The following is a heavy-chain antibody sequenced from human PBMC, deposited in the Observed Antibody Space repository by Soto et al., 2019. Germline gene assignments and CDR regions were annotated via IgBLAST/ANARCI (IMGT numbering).Heavy chain of an antibody. J-gene: IGHJ6*03. V-gene: IGHV1-69*02. CDR3: ASYRSWYDGFDSYYMDV. CDR1: GGTFSSYT. CDR2: IIPILGIA. D-gene: IGHD6-13*01. Sequence: ASVKVSCKASGGTFSSYTISWVRQAPGQGLEWMGRIIPILGIANYAQKFQGRVTITADKSTSTAYMELSSLRSEDTAVYYCASYRSWYDGFDSYYMDVWGKGTTVTVSS.